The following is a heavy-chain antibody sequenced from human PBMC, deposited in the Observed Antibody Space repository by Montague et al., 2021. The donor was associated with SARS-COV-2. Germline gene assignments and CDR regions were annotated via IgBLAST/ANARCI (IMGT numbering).Heavy chain of an antibody. Sequence: SETLSLTCAVYDGSFSGYYWGWIRQPPGKGLEWIGESNHSGSTNYNPSLKSRVTISVDTSKNQFSLKLNSVSAADTAVYYCARGQVTIFGVLIMLPAAGALDIWGQGTMVTVSS. CDR1: DGSFSGYY. CDR3: ARGQVTIFGVLIMLPAAGALDI. V-gene: IGHV4-34*01. D-gene: IGHD3-3*01. CDR2: SNHSGST. J-gene: IGHJ3*02.